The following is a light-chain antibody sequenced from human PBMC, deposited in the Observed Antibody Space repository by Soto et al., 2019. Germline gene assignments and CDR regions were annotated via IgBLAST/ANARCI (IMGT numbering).Light chain of an antibody. CDR1: QSVSSSY. J-gene: IGKJ1*01. V-gene: IGKV3-20*01. CDR3: QQYGSSRT. Sequence: EIVLTQSPGTLSLSPGERATLSCRASQSVSSSYLAWYQQKPGQAPRLLIYGASSRATGIPDRFSGSGSGTDFILTIRRLEPEDFAVYYCQQYGSSRTFGQGTKVEIK. CDR2: GAS.